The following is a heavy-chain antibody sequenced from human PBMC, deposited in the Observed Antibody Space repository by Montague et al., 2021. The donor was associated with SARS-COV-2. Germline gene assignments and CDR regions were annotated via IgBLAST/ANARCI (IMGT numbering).Heavy chain of an antibody. Sequence: SETLSLTCTVAGDSISSTVYYWGWMRQPPGKRLDWIGTIYHTGITHNNPSLKSRVTLSVDTSKNQLSLNVTSVTAADTAVYFCVRVAWFVELSLADYWGQGTLVAVSS. CDR3: VRVAWFVELSLADY. CDR1: GDSISSTVYY. V-gene: IGHV4-39*07. D-gene: IGHD3-10*01. J-gene: IGHJ4*02. CDR2: IYHTGIT.